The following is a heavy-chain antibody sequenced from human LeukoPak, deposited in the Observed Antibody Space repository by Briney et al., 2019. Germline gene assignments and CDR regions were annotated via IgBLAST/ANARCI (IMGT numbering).Heavy chain of an antibody. CDR3: ARDRDYGDYNTQDLFVY. Sequence: SETLSLTCTVSGGSVNSGNYYWSWIRQPPGKGLEWIGYIYYSGTTNYNPSLKSRVTISLDTSKNQFSLKLSSVTAADTAVYYCARDRDYGDYNTQDLFVYWGQGTLVTVSS. V-gene: IGHV4-61*01. D-gene: IGHD4-17*01. CDR2: IYYSGTT. J-gene: IGHJ4*02. CDR1: GGSVNSGNYY.